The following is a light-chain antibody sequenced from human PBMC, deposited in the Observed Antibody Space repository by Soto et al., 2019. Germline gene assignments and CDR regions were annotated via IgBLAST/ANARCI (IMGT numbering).Light chain of an antibody. J-gene: IGKJ1*01. CDR2: GAS. Sequence: EIVLTQSPATLSLSPVERATLSCRASQSVSSNLAWYQQKPGQAPRLLIYGASTRATGIPARFSGSGSGTEFTLTISSLQSEDFAVYYCQQYNNWLGTFGQGTKVDIK. V-gene: IGKV3-15*01. CDR3: QQYNNWLGT. CDR1: QSVSSN.